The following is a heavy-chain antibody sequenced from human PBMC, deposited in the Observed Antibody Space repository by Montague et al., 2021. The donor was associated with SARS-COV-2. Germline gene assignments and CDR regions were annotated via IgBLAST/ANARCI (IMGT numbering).Heavy chain of an antibody. J-gene: IGHJ4*02. D-gene: IGHD2-21*01. V-gene: IGHV4-38-2*02. CDR1: GDSITNNYY. CDR2: IYHSGTT. CDR3: ARRHIVASNRAFDY. Sequence: SETLSLTCTVSGDSITNNYYWGWIRQPPGKGLEWIGTIYHSGTTYYNPSLKSRVTISVDTSNNQFSLKLTSVTAADTAVYYCARRHIVASNRAFDYWGQGTRVT.